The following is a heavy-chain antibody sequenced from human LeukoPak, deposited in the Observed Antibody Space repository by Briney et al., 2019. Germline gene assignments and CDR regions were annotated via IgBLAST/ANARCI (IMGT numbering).Heavy chain of an antibody. V-gene: IGHV3-23*01. Sequence: GGSLRLSCAASGFTFSSYAMSWVRQAPGKGLEWVSAISGSGGSTYYADSVKGRFTISRDNSKNTLHLQMNSLRAEDTAVYYCAKDRRRIAVAGISPFDYWGQGTLVTVSS. CDR3: AKDRRRIAVAGISPFDY. J-gene: IGHJ4*02. CDR1: GFTFSSYA. D-gene: IGHD6-19*01. CDR2: ISGSGGST.